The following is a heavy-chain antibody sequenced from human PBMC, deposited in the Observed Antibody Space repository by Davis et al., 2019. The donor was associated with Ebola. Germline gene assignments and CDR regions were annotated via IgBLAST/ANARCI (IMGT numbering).Heavy chain of an antibody. CDR3: ARAQFPTTSDH. V-gene: IGHV1-18*04. D-gene: IGHD1-1*01. CDR2: INPHNGNT. Sequence: ASVKVSCKASGYTFTRYGITWVRQAPGQGLEWMGWINPHNGNTNYAQNVQGRVTMTTDTSTSTAYMEVGILRSDDTAVYYCARAQFPTTSDHWGQGTLVTVSS. J-gene: IGHJ4*02. CDR1: GYTFTRYG.